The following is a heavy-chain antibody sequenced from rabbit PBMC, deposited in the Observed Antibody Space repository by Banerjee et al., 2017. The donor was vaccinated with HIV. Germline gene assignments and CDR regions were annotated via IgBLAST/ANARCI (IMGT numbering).Heavy chain of an antibody. Sequence: QEQLEESGGDLVKPEGSLTLTCTASGFTISSSYWICWVRQAPGKGLEWIACIYAGRSGNSYYASWAKGRFTISKTSSTTMTLQMTSLTAADTATYFCARDYGDFDSPGGLWGPGTLVTVS. CDR2: IYAGRSGNS. CDR1: GFTISSSYW. CDR3: ARDYGDFDSPGGL. J-gene: IGHJ4*01. D-gene: IGHD2-1*01. V-gene: IGHV1S45*01.